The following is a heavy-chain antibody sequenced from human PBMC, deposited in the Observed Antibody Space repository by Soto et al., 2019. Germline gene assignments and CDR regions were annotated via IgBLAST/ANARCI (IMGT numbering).Heavy chain of an antibody. V-gene: IGHV3-23*01. D-gene: IGHD2-15*01. J-gene: IGHJ3*02. CDR2: ISGSGGST. CDR1: GFTFSSYA. CDR3: ANKYCSGGSCYHPTVTSPLQDAFDI. Sequence: GGSLRLSCAASGFTFSSYAMSWVRQAPGKGLEWVSAISGSGGSTYYADSVKGRFTISRDNSKNTLYLQMNSLRAEDTAVYYCANKYCSGGSCYHPTVTSPLQDAFDIWGQGTMVTVSS.